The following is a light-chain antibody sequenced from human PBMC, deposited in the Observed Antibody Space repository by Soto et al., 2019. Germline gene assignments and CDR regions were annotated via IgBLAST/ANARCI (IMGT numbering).Light chain of an antibody. CDR1: QSVSSNY. Sequence: EIVLTQSPGTLSLSPGERATLSCRASQSVSSNYLSWFQQKPGQAPRLLIYGASSRATGIPDRFSGSGSGTDFTLTISRLESEDFAVYYCQQYGSSPLTFGPGTKVDTK. CDR2: GAS. J-gene: IGKJ3*01. V-gene: IGKV3-20*01. CDR3: QQYGSSPLT.